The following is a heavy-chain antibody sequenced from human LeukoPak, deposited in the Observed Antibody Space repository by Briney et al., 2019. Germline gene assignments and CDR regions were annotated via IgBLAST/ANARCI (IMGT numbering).Heavy chain of an antibody. J-gene: IGHJ4*02. Sequence: ASVKVSCKASGYTFTGYYVHWVRQAPGQGLEWMGWINPNSGGTNYAQKFQGRVTMTRDTSISTAYMELSRLRSDDTAVYYCARFRIGAYYFDYWGQGTLVTVSS. V-gene: IGHV1-2*02. D-gene: IGHD3-10*01. CDR2: INPNSGGT. CDR3: ARFRIGAYYFDY. CDR1: GYTFTGYY.